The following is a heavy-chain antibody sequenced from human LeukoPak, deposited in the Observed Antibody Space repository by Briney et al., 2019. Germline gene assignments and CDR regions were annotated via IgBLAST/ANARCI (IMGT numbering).Heavy chain of an antibody. CDR1: GFTFSTYG. CDR3: ARSHFPYDSSGYYDY. CDR2: LRYDGSNK. V-gene: IGHV3-33*01. Sequence: GWSLRLSCAASGFTFSTYGMHWVRQAPGKGLEWVAFLRYDGSNKHYADSVKGRFTISRDNSKNTLYLQMNSLRAEDTAVYYCARSHFPYDSSGYYDYWGQGTLVTVSS. D-gene: IGHD3-22*01. J-gene: IGHJ4*02.